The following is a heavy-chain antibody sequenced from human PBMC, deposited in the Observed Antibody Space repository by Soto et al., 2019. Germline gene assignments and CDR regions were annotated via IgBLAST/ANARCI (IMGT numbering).Heavy chain of an antibody. CDR3: ARLRLAVAGTGVYFDY. D-gene: IGHD6-19*01. V-gene: IGHV1-18*01. J-gene: IGHJ4*02. CDR1: GYTFTSYG. Sequence: ASVKVSCKVSGYTFTSYGISWVRQAPGQGLEWMGWISAYNGNTNYAQKLQGRVTMTTDTSTSTAYMELRSLRSDDTAVYYCARLRLAVAGTGVYFDYWGQGTLVTVSS. CDR2: ISAYNGNT.